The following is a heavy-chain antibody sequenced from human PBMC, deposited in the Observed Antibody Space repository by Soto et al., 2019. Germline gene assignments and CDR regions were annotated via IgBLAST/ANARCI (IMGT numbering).Heavy chain of an antibody. CDR3: ASEALAGTGYYYGMDV. D-gene: IGHD6-19*01. J-gene: IGHJ6*02. Sequence: QVQLVESGGGVVQPGRSLRLSCAASGFTFSSYAMHWVRQAPGKGLEWVAVISYDGSNKYYADSVKGRFTISRDNSKNTLYLQMNSLRAEDKAVYYCASEALAGTGYYYGMDVWGQGTTVTVSS. V-gene: IGHV3-30-3*01. CDR2: ISYDGSNK. CDR1: GFTFSSYA.